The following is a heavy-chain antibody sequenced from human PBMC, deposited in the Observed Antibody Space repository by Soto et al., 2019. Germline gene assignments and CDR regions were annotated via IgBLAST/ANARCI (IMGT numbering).Heavy chain of an antibody. CDR3: MRGDVGWLDDLRQGELDP. CDR2: ISTYNGNT. CDR1: GYSFTSYG. V-gene: IGHV1-18*01. Sequence: QVHMVQSGAEVKKPGASVKVACKASGYSFTSYGVSWVLQAPGQGLEWMGWISTYNGNTNYAQKFQDRVKMTADTSTSTAYMELGSLRSDDTAIYYCMRGDVGWLDDLRQGELDPWGQGTLVTVSA. D-gene: IGHD6-19*01. J-gene: IGHJ5*02.